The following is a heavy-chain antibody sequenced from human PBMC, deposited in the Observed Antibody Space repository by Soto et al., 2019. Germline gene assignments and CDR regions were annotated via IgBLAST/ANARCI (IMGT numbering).Heavy chain of an antibody. CDR1: GYTFTSYG. J-gene: IGHJ6*02. D-gene: IGHD3-3*01. CDR3: ARVDYDFWSGSARGDYYGVDV. V-gene: IGHV1-18*04. Sequence: ASVKVSCKASGYTFTSYGISWVRQAPGQGLEWMGWISAYNGNTNYAQKLQGRVTMTTDTSTSTAYMELRSLRSDDTAVYYCARVDYDFWSGSARGDYYGVDVWGQGTTVTVSS. CDR2: ISAYNGNT.